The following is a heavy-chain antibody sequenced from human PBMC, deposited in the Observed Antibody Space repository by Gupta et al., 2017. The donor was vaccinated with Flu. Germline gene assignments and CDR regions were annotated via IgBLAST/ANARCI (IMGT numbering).Heavy chain of an antibody. J-gene: IGHJ6*02. Sequence: QATGKGVEGVALITADGRNTYYADSVKGRFTIARDNLNNTLFLQMGSLRAEDTAIYYCAKDDDLNFYYYGMDVWGQGTTVTVSS. V-gene: IGHV3-23*01. CDR3: AKDDDLNFYYYGMDV. CDR2: ITADGRNT.